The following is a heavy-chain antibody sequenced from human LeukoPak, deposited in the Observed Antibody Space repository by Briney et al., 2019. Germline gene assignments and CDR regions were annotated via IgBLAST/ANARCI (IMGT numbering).Heavy chain of an antibody. V-gene: IGHV4-39*07. CDR3: ARILIVATMRGGWFDP. Sequence: SETLSLTCTVSGGSISSSSYYWGWIRQPPGKGLEWIGSIYYSGSTYYNPSLKSRVTISVGTSKNQFSLKLSSVTAADTAVYYCARILIVATMRGGWFDPWGQGTLVTVSS. CDR2: IYYSGST. J-gene: IGHJ5*02. CDR1: GGSISSSSYY. D-gene: IGHD5-12*01.